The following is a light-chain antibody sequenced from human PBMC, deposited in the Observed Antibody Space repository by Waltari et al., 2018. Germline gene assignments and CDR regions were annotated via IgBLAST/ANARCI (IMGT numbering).Light chain of an antibody. J-gene: IGKJ2*01. CDR2: TAS. CDR3: QQTYITPYT. Sequence: DIQMTQTPSSLSPSVGDRVTITCRASQSIAGHLNWFQQQPGRAPKLLIHTASSLQSGVPSRFSGSGSGTHFTLIISSLQPEDFATYFYQQTYITPYTFGQGTKLEIK. V-gene: IGKV1-39*01. CDR1: QSIAGH.